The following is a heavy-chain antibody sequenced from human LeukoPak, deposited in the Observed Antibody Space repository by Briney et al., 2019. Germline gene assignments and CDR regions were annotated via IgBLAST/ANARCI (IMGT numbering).Heavy chain of an antibody. CDR1: GFIFSSYG. Sequence: GGSLRLSCAASGFIFSSYGMHWDRQAPGKGLEWVAVIWYDGSNKYYADSVKGRFTISRDNSKNTLYLQMNSLRGEDTAVYYCARGSYTSSWYGVFDYWGQGTLVTVSS. V-gene: IGHV3-33*01. CDR2: IWYDGSNK. D-gene: IGHD6-13*01. CDR3: ARGSYTSSWYGVFDY. J-gene: IGHJ4*02.